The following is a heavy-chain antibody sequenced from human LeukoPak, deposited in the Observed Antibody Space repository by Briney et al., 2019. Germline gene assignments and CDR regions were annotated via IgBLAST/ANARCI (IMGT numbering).Heavy chain of an antibody. CDR1: GYTFTGYY. D-gene: IGHD2-21*01. CDR2: INPNSGGT. CDR3: ARGKLWWEGPDFDY. Sequence: ASVKVSCKASGYTFTGYYMHWVRQAPGQGLEWMGWINPNSGGTNYAQKFQGRVTMTGDTSISTAYMELSRLRSDDTAVYCCARGKLWWEGPDFDYWGQGTLVTVSS. J-gene: IGHJ4*02. V-gene: IGHV1-2*02.